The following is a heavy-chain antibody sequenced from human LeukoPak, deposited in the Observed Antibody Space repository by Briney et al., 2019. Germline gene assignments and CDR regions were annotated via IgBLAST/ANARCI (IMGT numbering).Heavy chain of an antibody. CDR1: GFTFSSYA. D-gene: IGHD3-10*01. Sequence: GGSLRLSCAASGFTFSSYAMSWVRQAPGKGLEWVSAISGSGGSTYYADSVKGRFTISRDNAKNSLYLQMNSLRAEDTAVYYCARDPYGPYDAFDIWGQGTMVTVSS. CDR2: ISGSGGST. V-gene: IGHV3-23*01. J-gene: IGHJ3*02. CDR3: ARDPYGPYDAFDI.